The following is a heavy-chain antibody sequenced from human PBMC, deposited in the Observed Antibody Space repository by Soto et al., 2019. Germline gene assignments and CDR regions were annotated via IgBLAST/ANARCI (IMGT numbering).Heavy chain of an antibody. CDR1: GGSISSGGYS. Sequence: QLQLQESGSGLVKPSQTLSLTCAVSGGSISSGGYSWTWIRQSPGKGLEWIGYIYHSGSTYYNPSXXXXVXIXVXXXXXXXXXXXSXVTXADXAVYYCARVPGLWGRGTLVTVSS. CDR3: ARVPGL. J-gene: IGHJ2*01. CDR2: IYHSGST. V-gene: IGHV4-30-2*06.